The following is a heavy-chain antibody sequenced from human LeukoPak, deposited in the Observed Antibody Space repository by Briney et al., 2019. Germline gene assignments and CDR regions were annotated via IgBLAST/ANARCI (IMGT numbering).Heavy chain of an antibody. D-gene: IGHD6-19*01. V-gene: IGHV3-23*01. CDR1: GFTFSSHG. CDR3: AKEGGAVAGIDY. CDR2: ISPSGGIT. J-gene: IGHJ4*02. Sequence: PGGSLRLSCAASGFTFSSHGMNWVRQAPGKGLEWVSGISPSGGITYYTDSVKGRFTISRDNSKNTLYLQMNSLRAEDTAVYYCAKEGGAVAGIDYWGQGTLVTVSS.